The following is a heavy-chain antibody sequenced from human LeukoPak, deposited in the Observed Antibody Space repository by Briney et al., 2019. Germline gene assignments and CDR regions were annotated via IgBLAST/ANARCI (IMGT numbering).Heavy chain of an antibody. Sequence: SETLSLTCAVYGGSFSGYYWSWIRQPPGKGLEWIGEINHSGSTNYNPSLKSRVTISVDTSKNQFSLKLSSVTAADTAVYYCARDRRGSSWDDDYNYFDYWGQGTLVTVSS. J-gene: IGHJ4*02. D-gene: IGHD6-13*01. CDR3: ARDRRGSSWDDDYNYFDY. CDR1: GGSFSGYY. CDR2: INHSGST. V-gene: IGHV4-34*01.